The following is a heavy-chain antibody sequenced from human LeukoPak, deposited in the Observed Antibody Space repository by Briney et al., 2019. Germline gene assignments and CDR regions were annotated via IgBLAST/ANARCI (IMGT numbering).Heavy chain of an antibody. CDR1: GGSISSYY. J-gene: IGHJ6*03. D-gene: IGHD3-3*01. CDR3: ASGFYDFWSGYFSPNYYYYMDV. CDR2: IYYSGST. Sequence: SETLSLTCTLSGGSISSYYWSWIRQPPGKGLKWIGYIYYSGSTNYNPSLKSRVTISVDTSKNQFSLKLSSVTAADTAVYYCASGFYDFWSGYFSPNYYYYMDVWGKGTTVTVSS. V-gene: IGHV4-59*01.